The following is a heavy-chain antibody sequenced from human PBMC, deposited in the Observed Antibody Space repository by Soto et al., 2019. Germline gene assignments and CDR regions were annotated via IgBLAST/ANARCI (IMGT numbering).Heavy chain of an antibody. J-gene: IGHJ6*02. D-gene: IGHD6-6*01. V-gene: IGHV3-15*07. Sequence: PGGSLRLSCAASGFTFSNAWMNWVRQAPGKGLEWVGRIKSKTDGGTTDYAAPVKGRFTISRDDSKNTLYLQMNSLKTEDTAVYYCTFSSSYYYYYYGMDVWGQGTTVTVSS. CDR3: TFSSSYYYYYYGMDV. CDR2: IKSKTDGGTT. CDR1: GFTFSNAW.